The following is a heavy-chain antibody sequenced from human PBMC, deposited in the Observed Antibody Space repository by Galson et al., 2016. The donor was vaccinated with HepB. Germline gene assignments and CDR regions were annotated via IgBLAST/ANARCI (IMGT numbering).Heavy chain of an antibody. CDR2: INHSGAT. V-gene: IGHV4-34*01. J-gene: IGHJ4*02. CDR1: GESLSHYS. CDR3: ARSPSPHYRLRD. Sequence: LSLTCVVQGESLSHYSWTWIRQPPGKGLEWLGEINHSGATNYNPSLKRRLSIFIGTSKNHFMLNLSSVTAADTAVYYCARSPSPHYRLRDWGQGTLVTVSS. D-gene: IGHD4-11*01.